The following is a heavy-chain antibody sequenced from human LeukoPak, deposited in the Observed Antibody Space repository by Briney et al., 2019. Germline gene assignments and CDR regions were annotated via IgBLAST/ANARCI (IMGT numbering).Heavy chain of an antibody. Sequence: SETLSLTCAVYGGSFSGYYWSWIRQPPGKGLEWIGEINHSGSTNYNPSLKSRVTISVDTSKNQFSLKLSSVTAADTAVYYCARHWEYYDFWSGYYTPNRPMDVWGQGTTVTVSS. J-gene: IGHJ6*02. CDR1: GGSFSGYY. CDR2: INHSGST. CDR3: ARHWEYYDFWSGYYTPNRPMDV. V-gene: IGHV4-34*01. D-gene: IGHD3-3*01.